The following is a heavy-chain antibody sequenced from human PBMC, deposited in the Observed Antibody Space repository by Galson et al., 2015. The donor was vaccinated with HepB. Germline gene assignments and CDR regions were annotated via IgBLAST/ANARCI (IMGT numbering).Heavy chain of an antibody. CDR3: ARVRRCSSTSCRDYGMDV. CDR1: GYTFTGYY. CDR2: INPNSGGT. D-gene: IGHD2-2*01. Sequence: SVKVSCKASGYTFTGYYMHWVRQAPGQGLEWMGWINPNSGGTNYAQKFQGWVTMTRDTSISTAYMELSRLRSDDTAVYYCARVRRCSSTSCRDYGMDVWGQGTTVTVSS. J-gene: IGHJ6*02. V-gene: IGHV1-2*04.